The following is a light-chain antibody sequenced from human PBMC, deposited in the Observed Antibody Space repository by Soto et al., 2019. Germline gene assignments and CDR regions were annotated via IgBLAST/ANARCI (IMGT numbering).Light chain of an antibody. V-gene: IGKV3-20*01. CDR2: GAS. CDR3: QHYGDSPPTT. Sequence: EIVLTQSPGTLSLSPGERVTLSCRASQTISSSYLAWYQQKPGQAPRLLIYGASRRATGIPDRFSGSGSGTDFTLTISRLEPEDFALYYCQHYGDSPPTTFGQGTKLDLK. CDR1: QTISSSY. J-gene: IGKJ2*01.